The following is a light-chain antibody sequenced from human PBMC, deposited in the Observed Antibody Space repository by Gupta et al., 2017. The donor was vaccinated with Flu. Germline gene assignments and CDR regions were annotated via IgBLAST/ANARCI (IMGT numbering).Light chain of an antibody. J-gene: IGKJ1*01. Sequence: DIQMTQSPSTPSASVGDRVTITCRASQSISSWLAWYQQKPGKAPKLLIYKASSLESGVTSRFSGSGSGTEFTLTMSSLQPDDFATYYCQQYNSYSRTFGQGTKVEIK. CDR2: KAS. CDR3: QQYNSYSRT. V-gene: IGKV1-5*03. CDR1: QSISSW.